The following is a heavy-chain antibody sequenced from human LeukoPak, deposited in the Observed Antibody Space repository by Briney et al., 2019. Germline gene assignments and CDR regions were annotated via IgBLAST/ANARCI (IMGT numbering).Heavy chain of an antibody. J-gene: IGHJ4*02. D-gene: IGHD6-19*01. Sequence: PSETLSLTCTVSGGSISSSGYYWSWIRQPPGKGLEWIGEINHSGSTNYNPSLKSRVTISVDTSKNQFSLKLSSVTAADTAVYYCARFGSGWYYFDYWGQGTLVTVSS. CDR3: ARFGSGWYYFDY. CDR1: GGSISSSGYY. V-gene: IGHV4-39*07. CDR2: INHSGST.